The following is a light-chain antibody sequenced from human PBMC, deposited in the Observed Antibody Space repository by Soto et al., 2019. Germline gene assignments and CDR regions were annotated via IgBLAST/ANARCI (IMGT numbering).Light chain of an antibody. CDR1: QSVSSSY. V-gene: IGKV3-20*01. Sequence: EIVLTQSPGTLSLSPGERASLSCRASQSVSSSYLAWYQQKPGQAPRLLIYGASSRATDIPDRFSGSGSGTDFTLTISRLEPEDFAVYYCQQYTTSPAVTFGPGTKVDIK. CDR2: GAS. J-gene: IGKJ3*01. CDR3: QQYTTSPAVT.